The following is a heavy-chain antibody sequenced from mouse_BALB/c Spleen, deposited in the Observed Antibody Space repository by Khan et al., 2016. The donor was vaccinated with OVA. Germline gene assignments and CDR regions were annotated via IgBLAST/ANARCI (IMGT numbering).Heavy chain of an antibody. CDR1: GYTFTDFT. V-gene: IGHV1S137*01. CDR3: SGGGGGSSFAY. J-gene: IGHJ3*01. D-gene: IGHD1-1*01. CDR2: ISTYYGDV. Sequence: VQLQQSGAELVRPGVSVKISCKGSGYTFTDFTIHWVKQSHALSLEWIGVISTYYGDVTYNQKFKGKATMTVDKSSSTTYMELASMTSEDSAIYDCSGGGGGSSFAYWGQGTLVTVSA.